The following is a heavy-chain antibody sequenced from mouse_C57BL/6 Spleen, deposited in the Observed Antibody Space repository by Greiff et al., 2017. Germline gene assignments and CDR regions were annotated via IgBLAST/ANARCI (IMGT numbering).Heavy chain of an antibody. V-gene: IGHV3-6*01. D-gene: IGHD3-2*02. J-gene: IGHJ1*03. CDR1: GYSITSGYY. CDR3: ARDSSGGYWYFDV. CDR2: ISYDGSN. Sequence: EVKLQESGPGLVKPSQSLSLTCSVTGYSITSGYYWNWIRQFPGNKLEWMGYISYDGSNNYNPSLKNRISITRDTSKNQFFLKLNSVTTEDTATYYCARDSSGGYWYFDVWGTGTTVTVSS.